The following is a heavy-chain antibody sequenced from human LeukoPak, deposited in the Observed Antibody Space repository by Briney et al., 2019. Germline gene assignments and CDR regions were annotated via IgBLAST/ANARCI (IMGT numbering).Heavy chain of an antibody. Sequence: GGSLRLSCAASGITISSFAMSWVRQAPGKGLEWVSVISDSGASTYYGDSVKGRFTTSRDNSKNTLYLQMNSLRVEDTAVYYCAKAPRKYFSDSTGCYLPLDYWGQGTLVTVSS. D-gene: IGHD3-22*01. CDR1: GITISSFA. CDR3: AKAPRKYFSDSTGCYLPLDY. CDR2: ISDSGAST. V-gene: IGHV3-23*01. J-gene: IGHJ4*02.